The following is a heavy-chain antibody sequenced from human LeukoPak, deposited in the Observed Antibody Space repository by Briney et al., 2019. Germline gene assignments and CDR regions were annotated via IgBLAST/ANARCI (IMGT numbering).Heavy chain of an antibody. V-gene: IGHV3-49*03. CDR2: IRSKPYGGTT. CDR1: GFTFGDYA. D-gene: IGHD2-15*01. J-gene: IGHJ5*02. CDR3: TRDQIGYCSGGSCPRFDP. Sequence: GGSLRLSCTGSGFTFGDYAMSWFRQGPGKGQEWVGFIRSKPYGGTTQYAASVKGRFTISRDDSKRIVYLQMNSLKTEDTAVYYCTRDQIGYCSGGSCPRFDPWGQGTLVTISS.